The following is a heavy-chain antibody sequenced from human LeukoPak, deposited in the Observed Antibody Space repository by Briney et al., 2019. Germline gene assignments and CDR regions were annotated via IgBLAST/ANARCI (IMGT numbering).Heavy chain of an antibody. D-gene: IGHD2-15*01. J-gene: IGHJ4*02. CDR2: IIPIFGTA. Sequence: ASVKVSCKASGGTFSSCAISWVRQAPGQGLEWMGGIIPIFGTANYAQKFQGRVTITTDESTSTAYMELSSLRSEDTAVYYCARGEEYCXGGSCYVLFDYWGQGTLVXVSS. CDR3: ARGEEYCXGGSCYVLFDY. CDR1: GGTFSSCA. V-gene: IGHV1-69*05.